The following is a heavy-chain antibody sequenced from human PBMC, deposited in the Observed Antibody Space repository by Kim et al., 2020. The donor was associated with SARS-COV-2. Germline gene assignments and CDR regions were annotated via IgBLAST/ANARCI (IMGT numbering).Heavy chain of an antibody. CDR1: GFTFSSYG. V-gene: IGHV3-33*01. CDR3: ARAQGGTTKYYYYGMDV. Sequence: GGSLRLSCAASGFTFSSYGMHWVRQAPGKGLEWVAVIWYDGSNKYYADSVKGRFTISRDNSKNTLYLQMNSLRAEDTAVYYCARAQGGTTKYYYYGMDVCGQGTTVTVSS. J-gene: IGHJ6*01. D-gene: IGHD1-26*01. CDR2: IWYDGSNK.